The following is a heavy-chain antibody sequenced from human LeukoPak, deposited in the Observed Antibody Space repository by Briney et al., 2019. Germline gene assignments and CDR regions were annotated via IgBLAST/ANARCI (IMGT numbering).Heavy chain of an antibody. J-gene: IGHJ3*02. V-gene: IGHV4-34*01. CDR3: ARERRSYNRHLVVVAARRQPLPPADAFDI. D-gene: IGHD2-15*01. CDR1: GGSFSGYY. CDR2: INHSGST. Sequence: KASETLSLTCAVYGGSFSGYYWSWIRQPPGKGLEWIGEINHSGSTNYNPSLKSRVTILVDTSKNQFFLKLSSVTAADTAVYYCARERRSYNRHLVVVAARRQPLPPADAFDIWGQGTMVTVSS.